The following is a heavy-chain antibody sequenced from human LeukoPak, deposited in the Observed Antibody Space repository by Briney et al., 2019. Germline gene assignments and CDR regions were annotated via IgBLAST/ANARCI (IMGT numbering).Heavy chain of an antibody. CDR1: GGSFSGYY. J-gene: IGHJ3*02. Sequence: LSLTCAVYGGSFSGYYWSWIRQAPGKGLDWVSYISSSGSTIYYPDFVKGRFTISRDNAKNSLYLQMNSLRAEDTAVYYCARVLYDYVWGSYRYLYAFDIWGQGTMVTVSS. CDR3: ARVLYDYVWGSYRYLYAFDI. V-gene: IGHV3-11*04. D-gene: IGHD3-16*02. CDR2: ISSSGSTI.